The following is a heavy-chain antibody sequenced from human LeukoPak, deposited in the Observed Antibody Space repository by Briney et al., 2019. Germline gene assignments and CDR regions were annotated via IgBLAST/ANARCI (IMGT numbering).Heavy chain of an antibody. Sequence: SETLSLTCAVYGGSFSGYYWSWIRQPPGKGLEWIGEINHSGSTNYNPSLKSRVTISVDTSKNQFSLKLSSATAADTAVYYCASGLLKYSSSSRWYYFDYWGQGTLVTVSS. CDR2: INHSGST. V-gene: IGHV4-34*01. D-gene: IGHD6-6*01. CDR1: GGSFSGYY. J-gene: IGHJ4*02. CDR3: ASGLLKYSSSSRWYYFDY.